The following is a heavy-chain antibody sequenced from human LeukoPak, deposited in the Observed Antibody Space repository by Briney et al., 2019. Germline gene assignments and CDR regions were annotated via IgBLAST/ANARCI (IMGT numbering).Heavy chain of an antibody. Sequence: ASVKVSCKASGYTFTSYAMHWVRQAPGQRLEWMGWINAGNGNTKYSQKFQGRVTITRDTSASTAYMELSSLRSEDTAVYYCAFTYSSSSGFSYYYYGMDVWGQGTTVTGSS. J-gene: IGHJ6*02. CDR2: INAGNGNT. CDR3: AFTYSSSSGFSYYYYGMDV. V-gene: IGHV1-3*01. D-gene: IGHD6-6*01. CDR1: GYTFTSYA.